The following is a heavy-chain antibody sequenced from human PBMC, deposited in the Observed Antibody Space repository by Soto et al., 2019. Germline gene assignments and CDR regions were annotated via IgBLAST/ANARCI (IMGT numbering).Heavy chain of an antibody. D-gene: IGHD1-26*01. Sequence: SETLSLTCTVSGGSISSYYWSWIRQPPGKGLEWIGYIYYSGSTNYNPSLKSRVTISVDTSKNQFSLKLSSVTAADTAVYYCARDPSGTLPYYYYYYGMDVWGQGTTVTVSS. CDR3: ARDPSGTLPYYYYYYGMDV. V-gene: IGHV4-59*01. CDR2: IYYSGST. CDR1: GGSISSYY. J-gene: IGHJ6*02.